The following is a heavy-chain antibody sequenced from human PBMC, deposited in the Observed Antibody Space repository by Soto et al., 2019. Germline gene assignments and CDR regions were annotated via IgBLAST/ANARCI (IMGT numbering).Heavy chain of an antibody. D-gene: IGHD2-15*01. CDR2: IIPIFGTA. CDR3: ASQQHCSGGSCPSYYYYGMDV. V-gene: IGHV1-69*01. Sequence: QVQLVQSGAEVKKPGSSVKVSCKASGGTFSSYAISWVRQAPGQGLEWMGGIIPIFGTANYAQKFQGRVTITAEESTITAYMELSSLRSEDTAVYYFASQQHCSGGSCPSYYYYGMDVWGQGTTVTVSS. J-gene: IGHJ6*02. CDR1: GGTFSSYA.